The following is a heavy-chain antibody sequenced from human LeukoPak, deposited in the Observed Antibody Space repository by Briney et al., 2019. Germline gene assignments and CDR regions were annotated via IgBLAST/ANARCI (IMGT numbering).Heavy chain of an antibody. J-gene: IGHJ6*03. CDR3: AKGDFYGSGRDYYYYMDV. CDR2: ISGSGGST. Sequence: GGSLRLSCAASGFTFSSYGMSWVRQAPGKGLEWVPAISGSGGSTYYADSVKGRFTISRDNSKNTLYLQMNSLRAEDTAVYYCAKGDFYGSGRDYYYYMDVWGKGTTITISS. V-gene: IGHV3-23*01. D-gene: IGHD3-10*01. CDR1: GFTFSSYG.